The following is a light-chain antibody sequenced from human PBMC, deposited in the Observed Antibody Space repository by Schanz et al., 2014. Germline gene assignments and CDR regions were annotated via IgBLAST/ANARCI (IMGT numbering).Light chain of an antibody. CDR1: SSDVGAYNY. J-gene: IGLJ1*01. CDR2: EVT. Sequence: QSALTQPPSASGSPGQSVTISCTGTSSDVGAYNYVSWYQQHPGKAPKLMIYEVTKRPSGVPDRFSGSKSGNTASLTISGLQADDEADYYCCSYAGNSLYVFGTGTKLTVL. V-gene: IGLV2-8*01. CDR3: CSYAGNSLYV.